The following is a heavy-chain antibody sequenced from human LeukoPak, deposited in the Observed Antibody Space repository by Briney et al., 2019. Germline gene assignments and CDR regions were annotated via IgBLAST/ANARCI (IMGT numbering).Heavy chain of an antibody. CDR3: ARGVGGGSSWYDY. CDR1: GFTFSSNY. J-gene: IGHJ4*02. Sequence: GGSLRLSCAASGFTFSSNYMSWVRQAPGKGLEWVSAIYSGGSTYYADSVKGRFTISRDNSKNTLYLQMNSLRVEDTAVYYCARGVGGGSSWYDYWGQGTLVTVSS. D-gene: IGHD6-13*01. CDR2: IYSGGST. V-gene: IGHV3-53*01.